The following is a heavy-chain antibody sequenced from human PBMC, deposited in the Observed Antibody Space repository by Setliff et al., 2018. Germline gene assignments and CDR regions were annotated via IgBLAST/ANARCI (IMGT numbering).Heavy chain of an antibody. CDR3: ARDRYCSSASCYATQYNWFDP. CDR2: ISSSGSTI. V-gene: IGHV3-48*01. D-gene: IGHD2-2*01. J-gene: IGHJ5*02. CDR1: GFTFSCYN. Sequence: PGGSLRLSCAASGFTFSCYNMNWVRQAPGKGLEWVSYISSSGSTIYYADSVKGRFTISRDNAKNSLYLQMNSLRAEDTAVYYCARDRYCSSASCYATQYNWFDPWGQGTLVTVSS.